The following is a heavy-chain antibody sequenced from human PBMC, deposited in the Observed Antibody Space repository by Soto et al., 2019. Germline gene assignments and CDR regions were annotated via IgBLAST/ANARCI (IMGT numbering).Heavy chain of an antibody. J-gene: IGHJ4*02. Sequence: EVQLVESGGGLVQPGGSLRLSCAASGFTFSSYWMSWVRQVPGKGLEWVANIKQDGSEKYYVDSVKGRFTISRDNAKNSLYLQMNSLRAEDTAVYYCARDCHYYDILTGYNSLDYWGQGTLVTVSS. CDR2: IKQDGSEK. D-gene: IGHD3-9*01. V-gene: IGHV3-7*01. CDR3: ARDCHYYDILTGYNSLDY. CDR1: GFTFSSYW.